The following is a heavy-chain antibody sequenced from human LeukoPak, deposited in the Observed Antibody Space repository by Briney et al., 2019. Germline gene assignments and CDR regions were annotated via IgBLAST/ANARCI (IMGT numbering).Heavy chain of an antibody. Sequence: GGSLRLSCAASGFTFSSYSMNWVRQAPGNGLEWVANINPDGSEKYSVDSVTGRFTISRDNAENTVFLQMNSLRAEDSAVYYCARDLAAWDVWGKGTTVTVSS. V-gene: IGHV3-7*01. J-gene: IGHJ6*04. CDR3: ARDLAAWDV. CDR1: GFTFSSYS. CDR2: INPDGSEK.